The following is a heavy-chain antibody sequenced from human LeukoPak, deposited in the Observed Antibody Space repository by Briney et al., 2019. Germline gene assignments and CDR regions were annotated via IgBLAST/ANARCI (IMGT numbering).Heavy chain of an antibody. CDR1: GFTFDDYA. J-gene: IGHJ4*02. D-gene: IGHD5-24*01. V-gene: IGHV3-9*01. CDR3: AKGGCYNSDRFDY. Sequence: GGSLRLSCAASGFTFDDYAMHWVRQAPGKGLEWVSGISWNSGSLNYADSVKGRFTISRDNAKNSLYLQMNSLRAEDTALYYCAKGGCYNSDRFDYWGQGTLVSV. CDR2: ISWNSGSL.